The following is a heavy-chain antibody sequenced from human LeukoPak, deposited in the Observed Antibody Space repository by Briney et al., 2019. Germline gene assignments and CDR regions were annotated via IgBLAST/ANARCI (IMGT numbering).Heavy chain of an antibody. D-gene: IGHD2-2*01. CDR1: GFTFSSYA. Sequence: PGGYLRLSCAASGFTFSSYAMSWVRQAPGKGLEWVSAISGSGGSTYYADSVKGRFTISRDNSKNTLYLQMNSLRAEDTAVYYCAKDFEYCSSTSCYGYSDYWGQGTLVTVSS. CDR2: ISGSGGST. J-gene: IGHJ4*02. CDR3: AKDFEYCSSTSCYGYSDY. V-gene: IGHV3-23*01.